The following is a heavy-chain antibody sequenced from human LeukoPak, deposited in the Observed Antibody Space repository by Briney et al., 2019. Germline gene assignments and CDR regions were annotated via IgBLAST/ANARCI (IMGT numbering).Heavy chain of an antibody. V-gene: IGHV3-23*01. Sequence: GGSLRLSCAASGLTFSSYALTWVRQAPGKGLEWVSAISGTGGSTYYADSVKGRFTISRDNSKNTLYLQMNSLRAEDTAVYYCARDLGGGFLEWSNFDYWGQGTLVTVSS. J-gene: IGHJ4*02. CDR2: ISGTGGST. CDR3: ARDLGGGFLEWSNFDY. CDR1: GLTFSSYA. D-gene: IGHD3-3*01.